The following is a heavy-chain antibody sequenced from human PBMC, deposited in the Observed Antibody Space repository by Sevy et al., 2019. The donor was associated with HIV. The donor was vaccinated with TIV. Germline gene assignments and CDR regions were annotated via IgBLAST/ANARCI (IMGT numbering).Heavy chain of an antibody. CDR1: GGSLSGYF. V-gene: IGHV4-34*01. J-gene: IGHJ6*02. D-gene: IGHD3-22*01. CDR2: VDNSGRT. CDR3: ASPMIKNNRYGMEL. Sequence: SETLSLTCDVSGGSLSGYFWLWIRQPPGRGLEWVGEVDNSGRTTYNPSLGSRVTISIDTSKSQFSPKLTSVTAADTAVYYGASPMIKNNRYGMELWGQGTTVTVSS.